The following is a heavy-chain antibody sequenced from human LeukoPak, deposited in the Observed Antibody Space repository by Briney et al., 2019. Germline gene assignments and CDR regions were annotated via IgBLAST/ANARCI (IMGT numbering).Heavy chain of an antibody. CDR3: ARDVGYCSGGSCYSWIY. CDR1: GFTFSSYS. Sequence: GGSLRLSRAASGFTFSSYSMNWVRQAPGKGLEWVSSISSSSCYIYYADSVKGRFTISRDNAKNSLYLQMNSLRAEDTAVYYCARDVGYCSGGSCYSWIYWGQGTLVTVSS. CDR2: ISSSSCYI. D-gene: IGHD2-15*01. V-gene: IGHV3-21*01. J-gene: IGHJ4*02.